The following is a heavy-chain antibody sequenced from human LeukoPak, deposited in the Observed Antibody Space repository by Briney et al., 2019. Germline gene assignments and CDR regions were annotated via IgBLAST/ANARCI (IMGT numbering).Heavy chain of an antibody. CDR2: ISGTGGST. CDR1: GFTFSTYV. V-gene: IGHV3-23*01. D-gene: IGHD6-19*01. CDR3: TRAKGIAVAGQFYYGMDV. J-gene: IGHJ6*02. Sequence: GGSLRLSCAASGFTFSTYVMSWVRQAPGKGLEWVSSISGTGGSTYYADSVKGRFTISRDNSRNTLSMQMNSLRAEDTAVYYCTRAKGIAVAGQFYYGMDVWGQGTTVTVSS.